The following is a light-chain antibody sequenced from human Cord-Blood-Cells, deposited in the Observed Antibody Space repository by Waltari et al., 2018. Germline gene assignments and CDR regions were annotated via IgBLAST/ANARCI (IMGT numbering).Light chain of an antibody. V-gene: IGLV2-14*03. J-gene: IGLJ1*01. CDR2: DVS. CDR3: SSYTSSSTLYV. Sequence: QSALTQPASVSGSPGQSITISCTGTSRDVGGYNYVSWYQQHPGKAPKLMIYDVSNRPSGVSKRFSGSKSGNTASLTISGLQAEDEADYYCSSYTSSSTLYVFGTGTKVTVL. CDR1: SRDVGGYNY.